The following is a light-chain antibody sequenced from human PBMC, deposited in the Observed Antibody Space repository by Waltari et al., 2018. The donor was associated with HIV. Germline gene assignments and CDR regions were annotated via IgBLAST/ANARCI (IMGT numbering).Light chain of an antibody. J-gene: IGKJ1*01. Sequence: DIQMTQSPSTLSASVGDRVTITCRASQSISSWLAWYQQKPGKAPKLLIYKASSLESGVPTRCSGSGSETEFTLTISSLQPDDFATYYCQQYNSKRTFGRGTKVEIK. CDR3: QQYNSKRT. CDR1: QSISSW. V-gene: IGKV1-5*03. CDR2: KAS.